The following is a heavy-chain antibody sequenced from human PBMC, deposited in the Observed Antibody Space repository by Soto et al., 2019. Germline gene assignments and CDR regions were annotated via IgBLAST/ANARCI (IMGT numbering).Heavy chain of an antibody. Sequence: GGSLRLSCAASGSTFNNYGMHWVRQAPGKGLEWVAVISFDGRNKYYVDSVKGRFTVSRDNSKNMLYLQMNSLRPEDTAVYYCAKDRRRTYYDFWSGYGTGGFESWGQGTLVTVSS. CDR2: ISFDGRNK. D-gene: IGHD3-3*01. J-gene: IGHJ5*01. CDR3: AKDRRRTYYDFWSGYGTGGFES. CDR1: GSTFNNYG. V-gene: IGHV3-30*18.